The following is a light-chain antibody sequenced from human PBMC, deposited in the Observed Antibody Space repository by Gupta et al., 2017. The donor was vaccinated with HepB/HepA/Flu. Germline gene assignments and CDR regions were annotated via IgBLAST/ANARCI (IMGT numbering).Light chain of an antibody. Sequence: QSALTQPASVSGSPGQSITIPRTGTSSDVGSNNLVSWFQHHPGKVPKLMIYEVSKRPSGVSNRFSASKSDNTASLTISGLQAEDEADYYCCSSAGTGSIYIFGGGTKLTVL. V-gene: IGLV2-23*02. CDR3: CSSAGTGSIYI. CDR1: SSDVGSNNL. CDR2: EVS. J-gene: IGLJ2*01.